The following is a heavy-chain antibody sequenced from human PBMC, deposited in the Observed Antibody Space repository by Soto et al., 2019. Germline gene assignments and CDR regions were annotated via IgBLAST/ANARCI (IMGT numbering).Heavy chain of an antibody. CDR2: ISDDGGNK. V-gene: IGHV3-30-3*01. Sequence: QLVESGGGVVQPERSLKLSCTASNFVFSVYSLHWVRQAPGKGLEWVARISDDGGNKYYADSVKGRFTISRDNSKNTLYLQMNSLKREDTAVYYGARDKDQYDFWCGPLDPLGQGTPVPVSP. D-gene: IGHD3-3*01. CDR3: ARDKDQYDFWCGPLDP. CDR1: NFVFSVYS. J-gene: IGHJ5*02.